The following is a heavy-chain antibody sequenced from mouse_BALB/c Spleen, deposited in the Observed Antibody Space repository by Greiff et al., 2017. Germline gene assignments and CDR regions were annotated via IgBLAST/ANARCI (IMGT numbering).Heavy chain of an antibody. D-gene: IGHD2-3*01. CDR2: IWSGGST. CDR1: GFSLTSYG. Sequence: VKLVESGPGLVQPSQSLSITCTVSGFSLTSYGVHWVRQSPGKGLEWLGVIWSGGSTDYNAAFISRLSISKDNSKSQVFFKMNSLQANDTAIYYCARNMDGYYDAMDYWGQGTSVTVSS. CDR3: ARNMDGYYDAMDY. J-gene: IGHJ4*01. V-gene: IGHV2-2*02.